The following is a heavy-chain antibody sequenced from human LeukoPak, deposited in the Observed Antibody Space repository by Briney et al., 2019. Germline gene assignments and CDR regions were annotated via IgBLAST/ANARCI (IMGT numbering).Heavy chain of an antibody. CDR3: AKRGSAWDLDY. J-gene: IGHJ4*02. V-gene: IGHV3-30*02. CDR1: GFTFSSYA. D-gene: IGHD6-19*01. Sequence: GGSLRLSCAAAGFTFSSYAMHWVRQAPGKGLEWVAVIRYDGSERYYADSVKGRFTISRDDSKNTLYLQMNALRTEDTAVYYCAKRGSAWDLDYWGQGTLVTVPS. CDR2: IRYDGSER.